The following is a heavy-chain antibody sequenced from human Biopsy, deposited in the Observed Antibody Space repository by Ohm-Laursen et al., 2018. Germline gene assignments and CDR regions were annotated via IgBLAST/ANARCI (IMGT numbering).Heavy chain of an antibody. D-gene: IGHD1-26*01. CDR1: GGSISSYY. V-gene: IGHV4-59*08. CDR2: IYYTGST. CDR3: ARHAPSYSGSYWRYFDL. J-gene: IGHJ2*01. Sequence: SETLSLTCTVSGGSISSYYWSWIRQPPGKGLEWIGYIYYTGSTNYNPSLKSRVTISVDTSMNLLSLRPTSVTAADTAVYYCARHAPSYSGSYWRYFDLWGRGTLVTVSS.